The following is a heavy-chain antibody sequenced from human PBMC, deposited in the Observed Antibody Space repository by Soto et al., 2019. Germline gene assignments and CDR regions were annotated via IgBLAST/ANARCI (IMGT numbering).Heavy chain of an antibody. CDR1: GFTFSNAW. J-gene: IGHJ3*02. CDR3: TTVVVVTDDAFDI. D-gene: IGHD3-22*01. CDR2: IKSKTDGGTT. Sequence: GGSLRLSCAASGFTFSNAWMNWVRQAPGKGLEWVGRIKSKTDGGTTDYAAPVKGRFTISRDDSKTTLKLLMNSLKTENTAVYYCTTVVVVTDDAFDILGQGTMVTVS. V-gene: IGHV3-15*07.